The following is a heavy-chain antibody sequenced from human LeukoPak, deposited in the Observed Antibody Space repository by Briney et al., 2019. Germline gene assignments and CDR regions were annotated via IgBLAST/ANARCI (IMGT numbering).Heavy chain of an antibody. CDR1: GYTLTELS. V-gene: IGHV1-24*01. Sequence: ASVKVSCKVSGYTLTELSMHWVRQAPGKGLEWMGGFDPEDGETIYARKFQGRVTMTEDTSTDTAYMELSSLRSEDAAVYYCARAIRAYSGSYGVDYWGQGTLVTVSS. CDR3: ARAIRAYSGSYGVDY. D-gene: IGHD1-26*01. J-gene: IGHJ4*02. CDR2: FDPEDGET.